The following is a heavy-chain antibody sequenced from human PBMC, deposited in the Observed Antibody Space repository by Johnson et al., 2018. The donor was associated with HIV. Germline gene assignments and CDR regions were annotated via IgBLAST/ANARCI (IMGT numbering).Heavy chain of an antibody. Sequence: QVQLVESGGGVVQPGRSLRLSCAVSGFTFSSYAMHWVRQAPGKGLEWVSVIYSGGSTYYADSVKGRFTISRENSKNTLDLKMNSLRAEDTAVYYCPKEVPVYSYGYYDAFDIWGQGTMVTVSS. V-gene: IGHV3-NL1*01. CDR2: IYSGGST. D-gene: IGHD5-18*01. CDR3: PKEVPVYSYGYYDAFDI. CDR1: GFTFSSYA. J-gene: IGHJ3*02.